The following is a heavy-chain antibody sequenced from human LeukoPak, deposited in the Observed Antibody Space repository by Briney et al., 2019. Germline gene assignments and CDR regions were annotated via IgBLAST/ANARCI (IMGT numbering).Heavy chain of an antibody. Sequence: NPSETLSLTCAVYGGSFSGYYWSWIRQPPGKGLEWIGEINHSGSTNYNPSLKSRVTISVDTSKNQFSLKLSSVTAADTAVYYCARPSPPYTYYYYYMDVWGKGTTVTVSS. CDR2: INHSGST. CDR1: GGSFSGYY. J-gene: IGHJ6*03. D-gene: IGHD2-2*02. CDR3: ARPSPPYTYYYYYMDV. V-gene: IGHV4-34*01.